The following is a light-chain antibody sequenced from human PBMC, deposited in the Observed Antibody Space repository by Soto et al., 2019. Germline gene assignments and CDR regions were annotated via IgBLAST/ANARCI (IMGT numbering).Light chain of an antibody. CDR3: SSYTSSSIDSL. CDR1: SSDVGGYNY. V-gene: IGLV2-14*01. J-gene: IGLJ1*01. Sequence: QSALTQPASVSGSPGQSITISCTGTSSDVGGYNYVSWYQQHPGKAPKLMIYEVSNRPSGVSNRFSGSKSGNTASLTISGLQAEDGADYYCSSYTSSSIDSLFGTGTKLTVL. CDR2: EVS.